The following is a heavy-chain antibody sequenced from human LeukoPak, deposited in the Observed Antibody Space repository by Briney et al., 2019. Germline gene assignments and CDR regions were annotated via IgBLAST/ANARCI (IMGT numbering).Heavy chain of an antibody. V-gene: IGHV4-59*01. D-gene: IGHD4-23*01. J-gene: IGHJ3*02. CDR1: GGSISSYY. CDR2: IYYSGST. CDR3: ARDFRDCGGNSRAFDI. Sequence: SETLSLTCTVSGGSISSYYWSWIRQPPGKGLEWIGYIYYSGSTNYNPSLKSRVTISVDTSKNQFSLKLSSVTAADTAVYYCARDFRDCGGNSRAFDIWGQGTMVTVSS.